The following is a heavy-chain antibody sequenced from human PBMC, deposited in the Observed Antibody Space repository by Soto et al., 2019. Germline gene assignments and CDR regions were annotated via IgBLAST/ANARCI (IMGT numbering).Heavy chain of an antibody. CDR3: ARGIDDFQTIAFDY. Sequence: ASVKVSCKASGYIFTNYDINWVRQAPGQGLEWMGSINPTSGNTGFAKKFQGRLTLTRDTSRSSVSLELSSLRSEDTAVYYCARGIDDFQTIAFDYWGQGTLVTVSS. V-gene: IGHV1-8*01. CDR1: GYIFTNYD. D-gene: IGHD2-21*01. J-gene: IGHJ4*02. CDR2: INPTSGNT.